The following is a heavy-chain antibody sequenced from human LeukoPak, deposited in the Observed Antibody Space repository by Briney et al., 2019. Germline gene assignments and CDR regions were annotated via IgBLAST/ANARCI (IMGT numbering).Heavy chain of an antibody. CDR2: TSAYNGNT. D-gene: IGHD6-19*01. CDR1: GYTFTSYG. V-gene: IGHV1-18*01. Sequence: ASVKVSCKASGYTFTSYGISWVRQAPGQGLEWMGWTSAYNGNTNYAQKLQGRVTMTTDTSTSTAYMELRSLRSDDTAVYYCARAYSSGWYFYYYYYMDVWGKGTTVTVSS. J-gene: IGHJ6*03. CDR3: ARAYSSGWYFYYYYYMDV.